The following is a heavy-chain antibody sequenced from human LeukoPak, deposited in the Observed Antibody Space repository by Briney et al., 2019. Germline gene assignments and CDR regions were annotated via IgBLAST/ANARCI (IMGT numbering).Heavy chain of an antibody. J-gene: IGHJ4*02. Sequence: GGSLRLSCAASGFTFSSYWMSWVRQAPGKGLEWVANIKQDGSEKYYVDSVKGRFTISRDNAKNSLYLQMNSLRAEDTAVYYCARVGAYYGSGSYFPHTYWGQGTLVTVSS. CDR2: IKQDGSEK. V-gene: IGHV3-7*01. CDR3: ARVGAYYGSGSYFPHTY. D-gene: IGHD3-10*01. CDR1: GFTFSSYW.